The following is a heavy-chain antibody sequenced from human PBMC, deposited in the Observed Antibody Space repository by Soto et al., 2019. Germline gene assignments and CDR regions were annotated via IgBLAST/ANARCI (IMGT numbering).Heavy chain of an antibody. CDR2: IWYDGSNK. CDR3: AREGAGYSGYDPVGAFDI. J-gene: IGHJ3*02. Sequence: GGSLRLSCAASGFTFSSYGMHWVRQAPGKGLEWVAVIWYDGSNKYYADSVKGRFTISRDNSKNTLYLQMNSLRAEDTAVYYCAREGAGYSGYDPVGAFDIWGQGTMVTVSS. V-gene: IGHV3-33*01. CDR1: GFTFSSYG. D-gene: IGHD5-12*01.